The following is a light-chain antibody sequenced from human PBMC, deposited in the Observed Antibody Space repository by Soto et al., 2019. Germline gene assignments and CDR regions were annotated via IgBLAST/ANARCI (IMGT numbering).Light chain of an antibody. CDR3: QQLNSYPLT. CDR2: EAS. V-gene: IGKV1-9*01. J-gene: IGKJ4*01. CDR1: HDISTY. Sequence: DIQLTQSPSLLSASVGDGVTITCRASHDISTYLAWYQQKPGKAPKLMIYEASTLQSGVPSRFSGSGSGTEFTLTISGLLPEDFATYYCQQLNSYPLTFGGGTKVDIK.